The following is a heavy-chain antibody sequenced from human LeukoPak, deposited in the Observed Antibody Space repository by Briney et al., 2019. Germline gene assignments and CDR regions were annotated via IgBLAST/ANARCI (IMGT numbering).Heavy chain of an antibody. D-gene: IGHD1-1*01. CDR2: IYYSGST. CDR1: GGSISSSSYY. CDR3: ARGTTHRDLDY. V-gene: IGHV4-39*01. Sequence: SETLSLTCTVSGGSISSSSYYWGWIRQPPGKGLEWIGSIYYSGSTYYNPSLKSRVTISVDTSKNQFSLKLSSVTAADTAVYYCARGTTHRDLDYWGQGTLVTVSS. J-gene: IGHJ4*02.